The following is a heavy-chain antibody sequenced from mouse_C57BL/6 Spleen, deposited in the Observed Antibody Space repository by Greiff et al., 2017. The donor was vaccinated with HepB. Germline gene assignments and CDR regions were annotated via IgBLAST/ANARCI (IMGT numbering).Heavy chain of an antibody. CDR1: GYTFTSYW. CDR2: IDPNSGGT. CDR3: AKWSWPDYGHAMGY. D-gene: IGHD2-4*01. Sequence: QVQLKQPGAELVKPGASVKLSCKASGYTFTSYWMHWVKQRPGRGLEWIGRIDPNSGGTKYNEKFKSKATLTVDKPSSTAYMQLSSLTAEDSADYYSAKWSWPDYGHAMGYWGQGTSVTVSS. V-gene: IGHV1-72*01. J-gene: IGHJ4*01.